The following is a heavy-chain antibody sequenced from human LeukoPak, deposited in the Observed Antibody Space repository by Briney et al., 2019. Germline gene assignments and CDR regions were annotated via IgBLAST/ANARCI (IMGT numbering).Heavy chain of an antibody. CDR1: GFTFRSYS. Sequence: GGSLRLSCAASGFTFRSYSMNWVRQAPGKGLEWVASISSSGRYIYYADSLEGRFTISRDNDKNSLFLQLNSLRAEDTAVYYCARALTGSYGMDVWGQGTTVTVSS. CDR2: ISSSGRYI. D-gene: IGHD3-9*01. J-gene: IGHJ6*02. CDR3: ARALTGSYGMDV. V-gene: IGHV3-21*01.